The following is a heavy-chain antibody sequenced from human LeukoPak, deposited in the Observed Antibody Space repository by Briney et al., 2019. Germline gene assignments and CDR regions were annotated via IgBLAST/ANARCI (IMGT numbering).Heavy chain of an antibody. CDR3: AKDMELAS. Sequence: PRRSLRLSCAASGFTFRDAAMTWVRQAPGKGLEWVSLISSSGANAYYADSVKGRFTISRDNSKNTLYLQMNNLRDEDTAEYYCAKDMELASWGQGTLVTVSS. J-gene: IGHJ5*02. D-gene: IGHD1-26*01. V-gene: IGHV3-23*01. CDR2: ISSSGANA. CDR1: GFTFRDAA.